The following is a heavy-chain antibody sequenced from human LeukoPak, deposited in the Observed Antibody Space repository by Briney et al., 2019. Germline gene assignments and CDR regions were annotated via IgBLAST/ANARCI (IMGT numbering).Heavy chain of an antibody. CDR3: ARDGRVGSSWYSYYYMDV. D-gene: IGHD6-13*01. V-gene: IGHV1-69*05. CDR1: GGTFSSYA. CDR2: IIPIFGTA. Sequence: SLKVSCKASGGTFSSYAISWVRQAPGHGLEWMGRIIPIFGTANYAQKFQGRVTITTDESTSTAYMELSSLRSEDTAVYYCARDGRVGSSWYSYYYMDVWGKGTTVTVSS. J-gene: IGHJ6*03.